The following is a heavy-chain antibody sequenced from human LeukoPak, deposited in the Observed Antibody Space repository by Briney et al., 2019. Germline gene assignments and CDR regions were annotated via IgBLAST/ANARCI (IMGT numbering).Heavy chain of an antibody. CDR3: ARNGDYVPDDAFDI. D-gene: IGHD4-17*01. CDR1: GGTFSSYA. J-gene: IGHJ3*02. V-gene: IGHV1-69*05. CDR2: IFPIFGTA. Sequence: SVKVSCKASGGTFSSYAISWVRQAPGQGLEWMGRIFPIFGTANYAQKFQGRVTITTDESKSTAYMQLSSLRSEDTAVYYCARNGDYVPDDAFDIWGQGTMVTVSS.